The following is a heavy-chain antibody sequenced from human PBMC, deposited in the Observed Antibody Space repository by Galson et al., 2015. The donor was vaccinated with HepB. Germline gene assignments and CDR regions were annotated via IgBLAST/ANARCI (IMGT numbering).Heavy chain of an antibody. Sequence: SLRLSCAASGFSFSNAWMSWVRQAPGKGLEWVGRVKSKTDGGTTDYGAPVKGRFTISRDESKNTLYLQMNSLKTEDTAAYYCTTAAGHYRYYYYGMDVWGQGTTVTVSS. CDR1: GFSFSNAW. V-gene: IGHV3-15*01. CDR3: TTAAGHYRYYYYGMDV. D-gene: IGHD6-13*01. J-gene: IGHJ6*02. CDR2: VKSKTDGGTT.